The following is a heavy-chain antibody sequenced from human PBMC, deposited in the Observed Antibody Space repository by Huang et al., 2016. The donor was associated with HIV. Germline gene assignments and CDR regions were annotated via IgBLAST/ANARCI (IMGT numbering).Heavy chain of an antibody. V-gene: IGHV4-34*02. D-gene: IGHD3-22*01. J-gene: IGHJ3*02. CDR2: MRDSGST. Sequence: QVQLQQWGAELLKPSETLSLTCAVSGGSFSGHYWTWIRQPPGGGLDWIGEMRDSGSTPYNPSLKSRVTISGDTSQGQFSLKLNSVTAADTAIYYCARMFKYDSGGYWGNDAFDIWGQGTMVTVSS. CDR3: ARMFKYDSGGYWGNDAFDI. CDR1: GGSFSGHY.